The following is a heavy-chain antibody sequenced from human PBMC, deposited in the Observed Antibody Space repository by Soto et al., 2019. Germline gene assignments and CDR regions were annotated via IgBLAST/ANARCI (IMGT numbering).Heavy chain of an antibody. D-gene: IGHD3-22*01. CDR3: ARSRTVVVGLYYYYGMDV. V-gene: IGHV1-69*06. J-gene: IGHJ6*02. CDR2: IIPIFGTA. CDR1: GYTFTDYY. Sequence: SVKVSCKASGYTFTDYYMHWVRQAPGQGLEWMGGIIPIFGTANYAQKFQGRVTITADKSTSTAYVELSSLRSEDTAVYYCARSRTVVVGLYYYYGMDVWGQGTTVTVSS.